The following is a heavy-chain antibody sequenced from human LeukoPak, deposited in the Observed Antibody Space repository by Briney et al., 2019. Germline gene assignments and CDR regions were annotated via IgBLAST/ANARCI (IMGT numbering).Heavy chain of an antibody. D-gene: IGHD5-12*01. V-gene: IGHV3-23*01. Sequence: GGSLRLSCAASGFTFRSYAMSWVRQAPGKGLEWVSAVRGSGSDTYYADSVKGRFTISRDNSKNTLHLQMNSLRAEDTAIYYCAKTSRVNSAYDSPFDYWGQGTLVTVSS. CDR2: VRGSGSDT. CDR3: AKTSRVNSAYDSPFDY. CDR1: GFTFRSYA. J-gene: IGHJ4*02.